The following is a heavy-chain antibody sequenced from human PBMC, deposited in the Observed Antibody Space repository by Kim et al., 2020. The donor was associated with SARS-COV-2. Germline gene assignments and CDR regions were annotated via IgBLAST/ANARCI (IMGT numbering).Heavy chain of an antibody. D-gene: IGHD1-26*01. V-gene: IGHV1-18*01. Sequence: TKYAQKLQDRVTLTTETSSSTAYMELRSLRSDDTAVYYCARRGGSYPLDYWGQGTLVTVSS. CDR3: ARRGGSYPLDY. J-gene: IGHJ4*02. CDR2: T.